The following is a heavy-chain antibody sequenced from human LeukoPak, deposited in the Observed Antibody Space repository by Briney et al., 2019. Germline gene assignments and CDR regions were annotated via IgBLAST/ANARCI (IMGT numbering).Heavy chain of an antibody. V-gene: IGHV4-39*01. CDR1: GVSISSSSYY. D-gene: IGHD1-14*01. CDR2: ISYSGST. J-gene: IGHJ4*02. Sequence: SETLSLTCTLSGVSISSSSYYWGWIRQPLGKGLEWYERISYSGSTYYNPSLKSRVTISVDTSKNQVSLKLSSVTAADTAVYYCARRPDSAGPFDYWGQGTLVTVSS. CDR3: ARRPDSAGPFDY.